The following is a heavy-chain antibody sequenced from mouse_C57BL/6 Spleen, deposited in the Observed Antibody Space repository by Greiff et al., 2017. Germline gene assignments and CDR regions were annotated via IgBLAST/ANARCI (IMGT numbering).Heavy chain of an antibody. CDR2: IWSGGST. CDR1: GFSLTSYG. Sequence: VKLMESGPGLVQPSQSLSITCTVSGFSLTSYGVHWVRQSPGKGLEWLGVIWSGGSTDYNAAFISRLSICKDNSKSQVFFKMNSLQADDTAIYYCATNWYYSNYGFAYWGQGTLVTGSA. CDR3: ATNWYYSNYGFAY. J-gene: IGHJ3*01. D-gene: IGHD2-5*01. V-gene: IGHV2-2*01.